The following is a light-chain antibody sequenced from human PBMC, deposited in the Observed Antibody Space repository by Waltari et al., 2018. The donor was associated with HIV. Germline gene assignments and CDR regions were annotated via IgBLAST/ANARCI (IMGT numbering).Light chain of an antibody. Sequence: DIPMTQSPSSLSASVGDRVTITCRASQSISSYLNWYQQKPGKAPKLLIYAASSLQSGVPSRFSGSGFGTDFTLTISSLQPEDFATYYCQQSNSSPFTFGPGTKVDIK. V-gene: IGKV1-39*01. J-gene: IGKJ3*01. CDR2: AAS. CDR1: QSISSY. CDR3: QQSNSSPFT.